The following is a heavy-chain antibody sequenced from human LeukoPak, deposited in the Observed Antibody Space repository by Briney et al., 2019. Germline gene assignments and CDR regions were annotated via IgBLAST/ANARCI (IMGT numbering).Heavy chain of an antibody. CDR2: IKQDGSEK. CDR3: ARVGTPDAFDI. Sequence: GGSLRLSCAASGFTFSSYWMSWVRQAPGKGLEWVANIKQDGSEKYYVDSVKGRFTISRDNAKNTLYLQMNSLRAEDTDVYSCARVGTPDAFDIWGQGTMVTVSS. D-gene: IGHD1-1*01. J-gene: IGHJ3*02. CDR1: GFTFSSYW. V-gene: IGHV3-7*01.